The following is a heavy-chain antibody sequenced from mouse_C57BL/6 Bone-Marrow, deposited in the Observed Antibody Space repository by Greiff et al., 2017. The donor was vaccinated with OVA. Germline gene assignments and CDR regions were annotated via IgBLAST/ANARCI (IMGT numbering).Heavy chain of an antibody. CDR2: INPSSGYT. D-gene: IGHD2-4*01. CDR3: AREDDYDWFAY. CDR1: GYTFTSYT. Sequence: VQGVESGAELARPGASVKMSCKASGYTFTSYTMHWVKQRPGQGLEWIGYINPSSGYTKYNQKFKDKATLTADKSSSTAYMQLSSLTSEDSAVYYCAREDDYDWFAYWGQGTLVTVSA. V-gene: IGHV1-4*01. J-gene: IGHJ3*01.